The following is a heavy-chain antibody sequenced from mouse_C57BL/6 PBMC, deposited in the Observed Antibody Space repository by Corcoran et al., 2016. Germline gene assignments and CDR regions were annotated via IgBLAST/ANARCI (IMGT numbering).Heavy chain of an antibody. J-gene: IGHJ4*01. Sequence: QVQLQQSGAELARPGASVKLSCKASGYTFTSYGISWVKQRTGQGLEWIGEIYPRSGNTYYNEKFKGKATLTADKSSSTAYMELRSLTSEDSAVYFCARSPLLKYYYAMDYWGQGTAVTVSS. V-gene: IGHV1-81*01. CDR3: ARSPLLKYYYAMDY. D-gene: IGHD2-1*01. CDR2: IYPRSGNT. CDR1: GYTFTSYG.